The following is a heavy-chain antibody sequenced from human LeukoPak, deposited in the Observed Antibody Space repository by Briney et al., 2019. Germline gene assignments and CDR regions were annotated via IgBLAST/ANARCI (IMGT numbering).Heavy chain of an antibody. CDR3: ARETYCSSTSCNGGFDY. V-gene: IGHV4-31*03. CDR1: GGSISSGGYY. D-gene: IGHD2-2*01. CDR2: IYYSGST. Sequence: SETLSLTCTVSGGSISSGGYYWSWIRQHPGKGLEWIGYIYYSGSTYYNPSLKSRVTISEDTSKNQFSLKLSSVTAADTAVYYCARETYCSSTSCNGGFDYWGQGTLVTVSS. J-gene: IGHJ4*02.